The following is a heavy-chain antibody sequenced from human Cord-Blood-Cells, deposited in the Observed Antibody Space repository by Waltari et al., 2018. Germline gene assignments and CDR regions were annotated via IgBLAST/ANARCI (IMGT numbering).Heavy chain of an antibody. CDR1: GGSFSGYY. D-gene: IGHD6-19*01. J-gene: IGHJ4*02. CDR3: ATLGGSGWYFDY. Sequence: QVQLQQWGAGLLKPSETLSLTCAVYGGSFSGYYWIWIRQPPGKGLEWIGEINHSGSTNYNPSLKSRVTISVDTSKNQFSLKLSSVTAADTAVYYCATLGGSGWYFDYWGQGTLVTVSS. CDR2: INHSGST. V-gene: IGHV4-34*01.